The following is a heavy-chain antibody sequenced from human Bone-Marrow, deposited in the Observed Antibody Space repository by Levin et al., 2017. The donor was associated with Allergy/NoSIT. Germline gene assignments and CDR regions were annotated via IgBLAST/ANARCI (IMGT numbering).Heavy chain of an antibody. Sequence: KVSCKGSGYNFSKYWIGWVRQMPGKGLEWMGIIYPGDSDTRYSPSIQGQGTISADKSISTAYLQWSSLKASDTAMYYCARPGAEMYSFDYWGQGTLVTVSS. CDR1: GYNFSKYW. V-gene: IGHV5-51*01. CDR3: ARPGAEMYSFDY. D-gene: IGHD5-24*01. CDR2: IYPGDSDT. J-gene: IGHJ4*02.